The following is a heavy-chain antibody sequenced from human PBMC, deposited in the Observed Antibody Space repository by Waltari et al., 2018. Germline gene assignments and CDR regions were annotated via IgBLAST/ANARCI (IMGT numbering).Heavy chain of an antibody. J-gene: IGHJ4*02. Sequence: EVQLVESGGGLVQPGGSLRLSCAASGFTFSSYWRTWVRQAPGKGLEWVANIKEDGSEIRYVDSVKGRFTISRDNAKNSLYLQMDSLRVEDTAVYYCARKYSSGWTVLNYWGQGTLVTVSS. CDR2: IKEDGSEI. CDR3: ARKYSSGWTVLNY. V-gene: IGHV3-7*03. CDR1: GFTFSSYW. D-gene: IGHD6-19*01.